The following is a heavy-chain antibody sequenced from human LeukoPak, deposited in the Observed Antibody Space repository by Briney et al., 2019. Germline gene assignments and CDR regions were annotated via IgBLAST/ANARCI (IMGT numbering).Heavy chain of an antibody. CDR3: ARDRAYCSSTSCYQRGYMDV. V-gene: IGHV4-4*07. D-gene: IGHD2-2*01. CDR1: GGSISSYY. J-gene: IGHJ6*03. Sequence: PSETLSLTCTVSGGSISSYYWSWIRQPAGKGLEWIGRIYTSGSTNYNPSLKSRVTMSVDTSKNQFSLKLSSVTAADTAVYYCARDRAYCSSTSCYQRGYMDVWGKGTTVTVSS. CDR2: IYTSGST.